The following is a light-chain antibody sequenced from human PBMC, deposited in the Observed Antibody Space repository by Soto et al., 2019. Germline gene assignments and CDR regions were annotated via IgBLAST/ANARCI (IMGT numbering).Light chain of an antibody. J-gene: IGKJ5*01. CDR3: QQRSNWPPSIS. Sequence: ELALTQSRATLVSTLGERPNTPCRPSQSVTTYLVWYQQKPGQAPRLLILDASDRATGIPARFSGSGTGTDFTLTISSLEPEDFAVYYCQQRSNWPPSISFGQGTRLEIK. V-gene: IGKV3-11*01. CDR1: QSVTTY. CDR2: DAS.